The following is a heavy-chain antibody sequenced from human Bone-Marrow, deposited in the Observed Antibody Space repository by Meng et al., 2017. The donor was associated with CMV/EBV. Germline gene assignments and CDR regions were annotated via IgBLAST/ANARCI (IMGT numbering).Heavy chain of an antibody. V-gene: IGHV3-30-3*01. D-gene: IGHD3-9*01. Sequence: ASGFTLGSYAMHWVRQAPGKGLEWVAVISYDGSNKYYADSVKGRFTISRDNSKNTLYLQMNSLRAEDTAVYYCAREGYDILTGSYDYWGQGTLVTVSS. CDR2: ISYDGSNK. CDR3: AREGYDILTGSYDY. J-gene: IGHJ4*02. CDR1: GFTLGSYA.